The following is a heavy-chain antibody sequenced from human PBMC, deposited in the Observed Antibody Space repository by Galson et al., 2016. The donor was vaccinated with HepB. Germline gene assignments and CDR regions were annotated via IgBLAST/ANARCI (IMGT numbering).Heavy chain of an antibody. CDR3: AKGLRFGELFPRAYFYY. CDR1: GFTFDDYA. D-gene: IGHD3-10*01. J-gene: IGHJ4*02. Sequence: SLRLSCAASGFTFDDYAMHWVRQVPGKGLEWVSGITWNSGSIGYADSVQGRFTISRDNAKNTLYLQMNSLGTEDTALYFCAKGLRFGELFPRAYFYYWGQGTLVTVS. V-gene: IGHV3-9*01. CDR2: ITWNSGSI.